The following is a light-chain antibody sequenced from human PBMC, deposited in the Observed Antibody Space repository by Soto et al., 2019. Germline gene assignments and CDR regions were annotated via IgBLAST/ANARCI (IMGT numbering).Light chain of an antibody. CDR3: QLGQNWPLT. Sequence: EIVRTQSPATLSVSPGERATLSFRASQSISSELAWYQQKPGQPPRLLIYSPSTRATGVPATFTGSGSGSEFTLTIRGLQSEDFAVYYCQLGQNWPLTFGQGTRLEI. CDR2: SPS. CDR1: QSISSE. J-gene: IGKJ2*01. V-gene: IGKV3-15*01.